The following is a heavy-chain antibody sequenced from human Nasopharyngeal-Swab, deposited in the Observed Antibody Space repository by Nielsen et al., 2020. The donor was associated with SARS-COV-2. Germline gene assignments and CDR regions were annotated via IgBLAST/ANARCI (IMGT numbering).Heavy chain of an antibody. CDR3: ARASYYDFWSGYYRSDYYGMDV. V-gene: IGHV4-59*01. Sequence: SATLSLTCTVSGGSISSYYWSWIRQPPGKGLEWIGYIYYSGSTNYNPSLKSRVTISVDTSKNQFSLKLSSVTAADTAVYYCARASYYDFWSGYYRSDYYGMDVWGQGTTVTVSS. CDR2: IYYSGST. J-gene: IGHJ6*02. CDR1: GGSISSYY. D-gene: IGHD3-3*01.